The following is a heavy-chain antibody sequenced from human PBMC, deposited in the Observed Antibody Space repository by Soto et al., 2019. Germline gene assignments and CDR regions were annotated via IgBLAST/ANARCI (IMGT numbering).Heavy chain of an antibody. V-gene: IGHV3-30*18. CDR2: ISYDGNNK. J-gene: IGHJ4*01. D-gene: IGHD1-1*01. CDR3: AKGDYNSVDLYYFDS. CDR1: GFRFSNFC. Sequence: PGGSLRLSCAASGFRFSNFCMHWVRQAPGKGLEWVAVISYDGNNKYYADSVKGRFTISRDNSKNTLYLHMNSLRAEDTAVYYCAKGDYNSVDLYYFDSWGHGPLVTVSS.